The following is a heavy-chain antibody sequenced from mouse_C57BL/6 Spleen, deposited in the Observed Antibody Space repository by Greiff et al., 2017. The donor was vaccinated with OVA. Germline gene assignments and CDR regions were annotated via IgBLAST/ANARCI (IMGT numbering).Heavy chain of an antibody. V-gene: IGHV1-52*01. CDR2: IDPSDSET. J-gene: IGHJ2*01. CDR3: AKVYYGLYYFDY. Sequence: QVQLQQPGAELVRPGSSVKLSCKASGYTFTSYWMHWVKQRPIQGLEWIGNIDPSDSETHYNQKFKDKATLTVDKSSSTAYLQLSSLTSEDSAVYYGAKVYYGLYYFDYWGKGTTLTVSS. CDR1: GYTFTSYW. D-gene: IGHD2-1*01.